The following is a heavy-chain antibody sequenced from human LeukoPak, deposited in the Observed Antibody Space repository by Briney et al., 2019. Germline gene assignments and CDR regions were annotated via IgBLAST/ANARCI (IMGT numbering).Heavy chain of an antibody. CDR1: GFTVSSNY. J-gene: IGHJ4*02. Sequence: GGSLRLSCAASGFTVSSNYMSWVRQAPGKGLEWVSVIYSGGSTYYADSVKGRFTISRDNSKNTLYLQMNSLRAEDTAVYYCARAPRSGSYGVGPDYWGQGTLVTVSS. CDR3: ARAPRSGSYGVGPDY. CDR2: IYSGGST. V-gene: IGHV3-53*01. D-gene: IGHD3-10*01.